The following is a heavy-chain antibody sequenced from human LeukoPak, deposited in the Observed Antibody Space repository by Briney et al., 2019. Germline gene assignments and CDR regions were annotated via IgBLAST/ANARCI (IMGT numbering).Heavy chain of an antibody. CDR1: GESLNYYY. Sequence: SETLSLTCAVYGESLNYYYWSWIRQSPEKGLEWTGEVFDGKTTNYNPSLKSRVTISAVTSSNQFSLNLKSVTAADTAVYYCASGAWATRLHSWAQGTLVIVSS. D-gene: IGHD5-24*01. CDR3: ASGAWATRLHS. J-gene: IGHJ4*02. V-gene: IGHV4-34*12. CDR2: VFDGKTT.